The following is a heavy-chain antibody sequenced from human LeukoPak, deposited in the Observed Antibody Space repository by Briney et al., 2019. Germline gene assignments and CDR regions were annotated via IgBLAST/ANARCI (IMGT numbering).Heavy chain of an antibody. D-gene: IGHD3-3*01. J-gene: IGHJ4*02. CDR1: GFTFSSYS. V-gene: IGHV3-21*01. CDR2: ISSSSSYI. Sequence: GGSLRLSCAASGFTFSSYSMNWVRQAPGKGLEWVSSISSSSSYIYYADSVKGRFTISRDNAKNSLYLQMNSLRAEDTAVYYCAKYPIPGVAHTVDYWGQGTLVTVSS. CDR3: AKYPIPGVAHTVDY.